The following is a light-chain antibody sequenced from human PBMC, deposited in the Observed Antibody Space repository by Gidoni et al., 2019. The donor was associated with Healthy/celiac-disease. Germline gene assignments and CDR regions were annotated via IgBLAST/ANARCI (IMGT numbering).Light chain of an antibody. J-gene: IGLJ2*01. CDR2: EVS. V-gene: IGLV2-14*01. CDR1: SSDVGGYNY. Sequence: QSALTQPAPVSGSPGQSITISCTGTSSDVGGYNYVSWYQHHPGKAPKLMIYEVSTRPSGVSNRFSGSKSGDTASLTISGLQAEDEADYYCSSYTSSSTLVVFGGGTKLTVL. CDR3: SSYTSSSTLVV.